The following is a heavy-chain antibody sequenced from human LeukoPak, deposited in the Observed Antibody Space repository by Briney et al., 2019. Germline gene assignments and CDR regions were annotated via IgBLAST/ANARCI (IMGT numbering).Heavy chain of an antibody. CDR2: IYYSGST. J-gene: IGHJ5*02. CDR1: GGSISSGGYY. Sequence: TLSLTCTVSGGSISSGGYYWSWIRQHPGKGLEWIGYIYYSGSTYYNPSLKSRVTISVDTSKNQFSLKLSSVTAADTAVYYCASRSARYNWNYVYWFDPWGQGTLVTVSS. D-gene: IGHD1-7*01. CDR3: ASRSARYNWNYVYWFDP. V-gene: IGHV4-31*03.